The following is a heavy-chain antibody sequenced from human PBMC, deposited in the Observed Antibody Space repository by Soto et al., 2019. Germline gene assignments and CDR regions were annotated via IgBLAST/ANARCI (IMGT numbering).Heavy chain of an antibody. D-gene: IGHD2-8*02. CDR1: GYSFTGYY. CDR3: ARGDYGTGGYPFPYFDY. CDR2: INPDSGAT. Sequence: HEHLVQSGAEVKRPGASLKVSCKASGYSFTGYYIHWVRQAPGQGLEWMGWINPDSGATNYAQNLQGRAPLTRDTSISTASLDLTSLTSDDTAVHYWARGDYGTGGYPFPYFDYWGQGTLVIVSS. J-gene: IGHJ4*02. V-gene: IGHV1-2*02.